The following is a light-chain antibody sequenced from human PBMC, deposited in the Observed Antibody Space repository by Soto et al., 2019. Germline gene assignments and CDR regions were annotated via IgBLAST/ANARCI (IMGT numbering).Light chain of an antibody. V-gene: IGKV3-20*01. CDR2: GAS. J-gene: IGKJ1*01. CDR1: QSVISSY. CDR3: QQYASSPGT. Sequence: EILLTQSPGTQSLSPGEGATLSCRASQSVISSYLAWYQQKPGQAPRLLIYGASSRATGIPDRFSGSGSGTAFSLTISRLEPEDFAVYYCQQYASSPGTFGQGTKVEIK.